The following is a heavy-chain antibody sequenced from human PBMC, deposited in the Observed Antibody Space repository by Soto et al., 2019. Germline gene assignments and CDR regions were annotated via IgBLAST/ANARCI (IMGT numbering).Heavy chain of an antibody. CDR3: ARPREAGKYYYGVDV. CDR1: GYSFSKYW. CDR2: IYPDDSDT. V-gene: IGHV5-51*01. D-gene: IGHD6-19*01. J-gene: IGHJ6*02. Sequence: GESLKISCKGSGYSFSKYWIGWVRQMPGKDLEWMAIIYPDDSDTRYSPSFQGQVTISADKSISTAYLQWSSLKASDTAMYYCARPREAGKYYYGVDVWGQGTTVTVSS.